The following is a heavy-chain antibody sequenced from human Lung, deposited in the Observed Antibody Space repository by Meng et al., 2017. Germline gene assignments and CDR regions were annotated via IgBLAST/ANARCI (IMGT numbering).Heavy chain of an antibody. D-gene: IGHD4-11*01. CDR2: INHSGST. CDR3: ARGPTTMAHDFDY. CDR1: GGSFSDYY. J-gene: IGHJ4*02. Sequence: QVQLQQWGAGPLKPSEPLSLTCVVSGGSFSDYYWSWIRQPPGKGLEWIGEINHSGSTNYNPSLESRATISVDTSQNNLSLKLSSVTAADSPVYYCARGPTTMAHDFDYWGQGTLVTVSS. V-gene: IGHV4-34*01.